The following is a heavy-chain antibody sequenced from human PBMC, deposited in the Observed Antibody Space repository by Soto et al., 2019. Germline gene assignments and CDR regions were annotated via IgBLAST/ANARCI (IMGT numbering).Heavy chain of an antibody. V-gene: IGHV3-48*01. CDR3: ASGRFYGSPWPW. CDR1: GFTFSNYA. Sequence: GGSLRLSCAASGFTFSNYAMNWVRQAPGKGLEWVSYISHKSSAIYHADSVKGRFTISRDNAKNSLYLQWSSLKASDTAIYYCASGRFYGSPWPWWGQGALVTVSS. D-gene: IGHD1-26*01. CDR2: ISHKSSAI. J-gene: IGHJ4*02.